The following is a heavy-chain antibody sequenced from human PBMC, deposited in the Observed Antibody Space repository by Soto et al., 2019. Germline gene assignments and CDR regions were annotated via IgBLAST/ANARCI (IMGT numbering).Heavy chain of an antibody. D-gene: IGHD2-8*01. J-gene: IGHJ4*02. CDR1: GGTFSSYA. V-gene: IGHV1-69*01. CDR3: AGEISDRCMDY. CDR2: IIPIFGTA. Sequence: QVQLVQSGAEVKKPGSSVKVSCKASGGTFSSYAICWVRQAPGQGLEWMGGIIPIFGTANYAQKFQGRVTITADESTSTAYMEMSSLRSEYTGVYYCAGEISDRCMDYWGQGTLVTVSS.